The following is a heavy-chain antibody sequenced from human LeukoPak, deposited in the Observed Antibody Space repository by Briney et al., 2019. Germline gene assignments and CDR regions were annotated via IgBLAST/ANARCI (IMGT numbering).Heavy chain of an antibody. CDR1: GLTLEDFA. J-gene: IGHJ4*02. Sequence: GGSLNSSCEASGLTLEDFALNWFGKAPGKGLEWVSLISWDGGSTYYADSVKGRFTISRDNSKNSLYLQMNSLRAEDTALYYCAKGGGSYLDYWGQGTLVTVSS. V-gene: IGHV3-43D*03. D-gene: IGHD1-26*01. CDR2: ISWDGGST. CDR3: AKGGGSYLDY.